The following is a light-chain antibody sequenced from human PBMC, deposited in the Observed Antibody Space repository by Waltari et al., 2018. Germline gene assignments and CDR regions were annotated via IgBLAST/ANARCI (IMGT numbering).Light chain of an antibody. CDR3: SSYTRRNTPSSV. CDR2: EVT. Sequence: QSALTQPASVSGSPGQSITISCTGTSSDIGGYDYVSWSQQPPGKAPKLLIYEVTNRPSGVSNRFSGSKSGNTASLAISGLQPEDEADYYCSSYTRRNTPSSVFGTGTQVTVL. CDR1: SSDIGGYDY. V-gene: IGLV2-14*01. J-gene: IGLJ1*01.